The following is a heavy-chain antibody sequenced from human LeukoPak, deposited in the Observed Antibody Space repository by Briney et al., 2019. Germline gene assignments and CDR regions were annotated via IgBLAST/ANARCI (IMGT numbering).Heavy chain of an antibody. CDR3: AKFDYGGNPYEYYFDY. V-gene: IGHV3-23*01. D-gene: IGHD4-23*01. CDR1: GFTFSSYA. CDR2: ISGSGGST. Sequence: QAGGSLRLSCAASGFTFSSYAMSWVRQAPGKGLEWVSAISGSGGSTYYADSVKGRFTISRDNSKNTLYLQMNSLRAEDTAIYYCAKFDYGGNPYEYYFDYWGQGTLVTVSS. J-gene: IGHJ4*02.